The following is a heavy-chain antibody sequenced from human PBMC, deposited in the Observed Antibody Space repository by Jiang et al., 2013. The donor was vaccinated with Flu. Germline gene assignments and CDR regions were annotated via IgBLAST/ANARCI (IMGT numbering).Heavy chain of an antibody. Sequence: PGLVKPSGTLSLTCAVSGGSISSSNWWSWVRQPPGKGLEWIGEIYHSGSTNYNPSLKSRVTISVDKSKNQFSLKLSSVTAADTAVYYCARRGPEDIAARNYYYYGMDVWGQGTTVTVSS. CDR2: IYHSGST. CDR3: ARRGPEDIAARNYYYYGMDV. V-gene: IGHV4-4*02. D-gene: IGHD6-6*01. CDR1: GGSISSSNW. J-gene: IGHJ6*02.